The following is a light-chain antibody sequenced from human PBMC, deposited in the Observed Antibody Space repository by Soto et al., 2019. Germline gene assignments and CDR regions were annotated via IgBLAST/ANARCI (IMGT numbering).Light chain of an antibody. CDR2: AAS. J-gene: IGKJ3*01. V-gene: IGKV1-27*01. CDR3: QKYNNDPYGGFT. Sequence: DIQMTQFPSSLSASIGDRVTITCRASQGISNYLAWYQHKPGKVPQLLIYAASTLQSGVPSRFSGSGSGTDFTLTITSLQPEDVATYYCQKYNNDPYGGFTFGPGTKVDLK. CDR1: QGISNY.